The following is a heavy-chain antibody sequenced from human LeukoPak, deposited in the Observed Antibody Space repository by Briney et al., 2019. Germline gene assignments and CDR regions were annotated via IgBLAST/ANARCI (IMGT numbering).Heavy chain of an antibody. CDR1: GFTFSSYG. Sequence: PGRSLRLSCAASGFTFSSYGMHWVRQAPGKGLEWVAVIWYDGSNKYYADSVKGRFTISRDNSKNTLYLQMNSLRAEDTAVYYCARRYGSGNTDYWGQGTLATVSS. J-gene: IGHJ4*02. CDR2: IWYDGSNK. D-gene: IGHD3-10*01. CDR3: ARRYGSGNTDY. V-gene: IGHV3-33*01.